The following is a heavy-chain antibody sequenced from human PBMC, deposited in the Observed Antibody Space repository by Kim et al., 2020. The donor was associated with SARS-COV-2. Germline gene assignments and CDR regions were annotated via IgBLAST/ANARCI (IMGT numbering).Heavy chain of an antibody. D-gene: IGHD3-10*01. V-gene: IGHV3-30*18. CDR2: VSYEGRNT. J-gene: IGHJ3*01. Sequence: GGSLRLSCVASGFNFTNYGMHWVRQAPGKGLEWVGIVSYEGRNTYYAGSVKGRFAISRDNSKNTLYLQMNSLKTEDTARYFGWKEAGLIREGGDTTFD. CDR1: GFNFTNYG. CDR3: WKEAGLIREGGDTTFD.